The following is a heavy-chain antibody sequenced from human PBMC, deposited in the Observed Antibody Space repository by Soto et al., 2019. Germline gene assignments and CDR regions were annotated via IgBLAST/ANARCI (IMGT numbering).Heavy chain of an antibody. CDR2: ISGSTDGT. CDR1: EFIFPTYA. J-gene: IGHJ5*02. D-gene: IGHD2-15*01. CDR3: AKEVFGVVAGSGLDT. V-gene: IGHV3-23*01. Sequence: PGGSLRLSCAASEFIFPTYAMTWVRQAPGKGLEWVSCISGSTDGTFYADSVKGRFTISRDNSKNTLFLQMNSLRAEDTAVYYCAKEVFGVVAGSGLDTWGQGTMVTVSS.